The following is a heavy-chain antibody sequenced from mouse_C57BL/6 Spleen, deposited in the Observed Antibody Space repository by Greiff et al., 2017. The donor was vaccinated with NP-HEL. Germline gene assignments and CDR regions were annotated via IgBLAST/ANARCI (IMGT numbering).Heavy chain of an antibody. D-gene: IGHD1-1*01. V-gene: IGHV1-50*01. CDR3: ARNYGSSRTDD. J-gene: IGHJ2*01. CDR2: IDPSDSYT. CDR1: GYTFTSYW. Sequence: QVQLQQPGAELVKPGASVKLSCKASGYTFTSYWMQWVKQRPGQGLEWIGEIDPSDSYTNYNQKFKGKATLTVDTSSSTAYMQLSSLTSEDSAVYDCARNYGSSRTDDWGQGTTLTVSS.